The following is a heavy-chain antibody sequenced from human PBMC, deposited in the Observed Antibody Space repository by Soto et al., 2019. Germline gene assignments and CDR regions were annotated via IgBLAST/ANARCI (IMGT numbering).Heavy chain of an antibody. CDR2: ISGSGGST. D-gene: IGHD3-22*01. J-gene: IGHJ4*02. Sequence: HPGGSLRLSCAASGFTFSSYAMSWVRQAPGKGLEWVSAISGSGGSTYYADSVKGRFTISRDNSKNTLYLQMNSLRAEDTAVYYGANLVVPNADHFDYWGQGTLVTVSS. V-gene: IGHV3-23*01. CDR3: ANLVVPNADHFDY. CDR1: GFTFSSYA.